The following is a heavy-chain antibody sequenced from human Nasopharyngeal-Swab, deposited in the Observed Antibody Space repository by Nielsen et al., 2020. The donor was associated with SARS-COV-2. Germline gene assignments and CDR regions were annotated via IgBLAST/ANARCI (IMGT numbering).Heavy chain of an antibody. V-gene: IGHV4-34*01. D-gene: IGHD2-2*01. J-gene: IGHJ4*02. CDR3: ARIEDCSSTSCYDYFDY. Sequence: WIRQPPGKGLEWIGEINHSGSTNYNPSLKSRVTISVDTSKNQFSLKLSSVTAADTAVYYCARIEDCSSTSCYDYFDYWGQGTLVT. CDR2: INHSGST.